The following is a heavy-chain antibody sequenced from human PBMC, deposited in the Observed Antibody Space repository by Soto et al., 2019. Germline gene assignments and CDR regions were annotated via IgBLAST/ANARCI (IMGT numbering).Heavy chain of an antibody. CDR2: ISSNGGST. Sequence: GGSLRLSCSASGFTFSSYAMHWVRQAPGKGLEYVSAISSNGGSTYYADSVKGRFTISRDNSKNTLYLQMSSLRAEDTAVYYCVKDQIYFWSGYYNPAFDHWAPGTLVIVTS. CDR3: VKDQIYFWSGYYNPAFDH. CDR1: GFTFSSYA. V-gene: IGHV3-64D*08. J-gene: IGHJ4*02. D-gene: IGHD3-3*01.